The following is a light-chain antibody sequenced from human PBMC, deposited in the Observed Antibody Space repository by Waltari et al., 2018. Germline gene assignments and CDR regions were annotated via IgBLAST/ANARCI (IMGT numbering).Light chain of an antibody. CDR3: CSYAGSSSFVI. CDR1: SSDVGSYNH. Sequence: QSALTQPASVSGSPGQSITISCTGSSSDVGSYNHVSWSQQRPNKAPEVIIYEVSKRPSGLSSRFSGSKSGHTASLTISGLQAEDEADYYCCSYAGSSSFVIFGGGTKLTVL. J-gene: IGLJ2*01. CDR2: EVS. V-gene: IGLV2-23*02.